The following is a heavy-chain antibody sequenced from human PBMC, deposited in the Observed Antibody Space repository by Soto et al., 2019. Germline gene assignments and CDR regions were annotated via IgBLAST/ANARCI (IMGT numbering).Heavy chain of an antibody. CDR2: IYYTGGT. CDR1: GASVTRSGYY. D-gene: IGHD6-13*01. CDR3: ARASLILHRMAAGGTGAGHGMDV. V-gene: IGHV4-61*08. J-gene: IGHJ6*02. Sequence: QVQLQESGPGRVKPSETLSLICPVSGASVTRSGYYWTWIRQPPGKGLEWIGNIYYTGGTNYNPCLKNRVILSLDMSTNQLSLKWTSGTAAYTAVYHCARASLILHRMAAGGTGAGHGMDVWGQGPTVPVSS.